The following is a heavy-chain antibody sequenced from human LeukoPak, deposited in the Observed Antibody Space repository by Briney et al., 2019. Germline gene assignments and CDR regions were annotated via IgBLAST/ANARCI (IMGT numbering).Heavy chain of an antibody. V-gene: IGHV3-21*01. CDR2: ISSSSSYI. D-gene: IGHD6-19*01. Sequence: GGSLRLSCAASGFTFSSYSMNWVRQAPGKGLEWVSSISSSSSYIYYADSVKGRFTISRDNAKNSLYLQMNSLRAEDTAVYYCASSSVSGYSTGYSSGWYVNWGQGTLVTVSS. CDR3: ASSSVSGYSTGYSSGWYVN. CDR1: GFTFSSYS. J-gene: IGHJ4*02.